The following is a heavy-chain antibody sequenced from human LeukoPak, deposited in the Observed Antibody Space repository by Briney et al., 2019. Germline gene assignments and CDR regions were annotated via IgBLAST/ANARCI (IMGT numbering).Heavy chain of an antibody. CDR1: GASISTYY. CDR2: IYYSGST. V-gene: IGHV4-59*08. D-gene: IGHD2-15*01. J-gene: IGHJ4*02. Sequence: PSETLSLTCTVSGASISTYYWSWIRQPPGKGLEWIGYIYYSGSTDSNPSLKSRVTISVDTSKNQISLKLSSVTAADTAVYYCARTYCRGGSCHFDYWGQGTLVTV. CDR3: ARTYCRGGSCHFDY.